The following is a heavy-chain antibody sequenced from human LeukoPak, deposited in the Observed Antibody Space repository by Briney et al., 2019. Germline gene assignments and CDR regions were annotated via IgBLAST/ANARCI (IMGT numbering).Heavy chain of an antibody. CDR3: ARELSSTGTTYYFDY. D-gene: IGHD1-7*01. J-gene: IGHJ4*02. Sequence: ASVKVSCKASGGTFSSYAISWVRQAPGQGLEWMGGIIPIFGTANYAQKFQGRVTITTDESTSTAYMELSSLRSEDTAVYYCARELSSTGTTYYFDYWGQGTLVTVSS. CDR2: IIPIFGTA. CDR1: GGTFSSYA. V-gene: IGHV1-69*05.